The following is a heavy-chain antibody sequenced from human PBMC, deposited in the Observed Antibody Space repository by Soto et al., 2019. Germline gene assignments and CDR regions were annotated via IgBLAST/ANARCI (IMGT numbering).Heavy chain of an antibody. D-gene: IGHD3-10*01. Sequence: GGSLRLSCAASGFTFSSYAMSWVRQAPGKGLEWVSAISGSGGSTYYADSVKGRFTISRDNSKNTLYLQMNSLRAEDTAVYYCAKDLYYYGSGSLPFDYWGQGTLVTVSS. CDR2: ISGSGGST. V-gene: IGHV3-23*01. CDR3: AKDLYYYGSGSLPFDY. CDR1: GFTFSSYA. J-gene: IGHJ4*02.